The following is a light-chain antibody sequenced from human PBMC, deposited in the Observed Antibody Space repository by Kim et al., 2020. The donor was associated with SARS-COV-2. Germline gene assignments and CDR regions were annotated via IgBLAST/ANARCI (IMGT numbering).Light chain of an antibody. CDR3: QQYGGSPWT. CDR2: AAS. J-gene: IGKJ1*01. V-gene: IGKV3-20*01. CDR1: HGVSGSY. Sequence: PGERATLSCRASHGVSGSYLAWYQQKPGQSPRLLIYAASTRAAGIPDRFSGSGSETDFTLTISRLDPEDFAVYYCQQYGGSPWTFGQGTKVDIK.